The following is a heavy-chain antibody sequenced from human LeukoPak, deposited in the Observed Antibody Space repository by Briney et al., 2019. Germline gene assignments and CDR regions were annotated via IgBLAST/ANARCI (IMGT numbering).Heavy chain of an antibody. Sequence: GGSLTLPCAASGFTFSNYWMGWVRQAPGKGMEWVANIKQDGSEKYYVDSVKGRFTISRDNAKNSLYLQMNSLRAEDTAVYYCARDRTRTMVRGVIMGYWGQGTLVTVSS. V-gene: IGHV3-7*03. J-gene: IGHJ4*02. CDR3: ARDRTRTMVRGVIMGY. CDR2: IKQDGSEK. D-gene: IGHD3-10*01. CDR1: GFTFSNYW.